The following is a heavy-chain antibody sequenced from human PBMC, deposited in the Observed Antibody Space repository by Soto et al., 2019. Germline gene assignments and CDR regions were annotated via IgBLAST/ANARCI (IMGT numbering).Heavy chain of an antibody. V-gene: IGHV2-5*01. CDR2: IYWNDDK. Sequence: QITLKESGPTLVKPTLTLTLTCTFSGFSLSTSGLGVGWIRQPPGKALEWLALIYWNDDKRYSPSLKARLTITKDTSKNQVILTMTNVDPVDTATYYCAHRPSGWYLFDYWGQGTLVTVSS. CDR1: GFSLSTSGLG. D-gene: IGHD6-19*01. CDR3: AHRPSGWYLFDY. J-gene: IGHJ4*02.